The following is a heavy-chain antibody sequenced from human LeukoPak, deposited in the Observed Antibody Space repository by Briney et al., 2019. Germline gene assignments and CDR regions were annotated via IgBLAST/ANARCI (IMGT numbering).Heavy chain of an antibody. CDR2: IINSGGTI. Sequence: PGGSLRLSCAASRFTFSSYEVNWVRQAPGKGLEWVSYIINSGGTIYYADSVQGRFTISRDNAKNSLYLQMNSSRDEDTAVYYCARVGRGLYSMDVWGQGTTVTVSS. V-gene: IGHV3-48*03. CDR1: RFTFSSYE. CDR3: ARVGRGLYSMDV. J-gene: IGHJ6*02. D-gene: IGHD3-10*01.